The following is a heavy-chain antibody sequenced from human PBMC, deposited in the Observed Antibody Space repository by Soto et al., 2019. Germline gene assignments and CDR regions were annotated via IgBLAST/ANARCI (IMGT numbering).Heavy chain of an antibody. CDR1: GFTFDDYG. Sequence: GGSLRLSCAASGFTFDDYGMSWVRQAPGKGLEWVSGINWNGGSTGYADSVKGRFTISRDNAKNSLYLQMNSLRAEDTAVYYCASGYDILTGYYPLWGQGTLVTVSS. J-gene: IGHJ4*02. V-gene: IGHV3-20*04. D-gene: IGHD3-9*01. CDR3: ASGYDILTGYYPL. CDR2: INWNGGST.